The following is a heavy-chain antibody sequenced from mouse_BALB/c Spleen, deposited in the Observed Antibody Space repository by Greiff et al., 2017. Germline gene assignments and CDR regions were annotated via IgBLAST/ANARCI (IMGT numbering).Heavy chain of an antibody. Sequence: EVKLVESGGGLVQPGGSRKLSCAASGFTFSSFGMHWVRQAPEKGLEWVAYISSGSSTIYYADTVKGRFTISRDNPKNTLFLQMTSLRSEDTAMYYCARHYGSYFDVWGAGTTVTVSS. CDR3: ARHYGSYFDV. CDR1: GFTFSSFG. D-gene: IGHD1-1*02. V-gene: IGHV5-17*02. CDR2: ISSGSSTI. J-gene: IGHJ1*01.